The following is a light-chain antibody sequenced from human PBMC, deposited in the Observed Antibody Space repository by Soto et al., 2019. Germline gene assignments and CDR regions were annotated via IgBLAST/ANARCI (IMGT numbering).Light chain of an antibody. CDR1: QDIITS. J-gene: IGKJ3*01. V-gene: IGKV1-9*01. CDR2: AAS. Sequence: DIQLTQSPSFLSASVGDRVTFTCRASQDIITSLAWYQQKPGKTPNLLIFAASTLQTGVPSRFSGTGSGTEFTLTINNLQPEDSATYYCQQVNSYPLTFGPGTKVDIK. CDR3: QQVNSYPLT.